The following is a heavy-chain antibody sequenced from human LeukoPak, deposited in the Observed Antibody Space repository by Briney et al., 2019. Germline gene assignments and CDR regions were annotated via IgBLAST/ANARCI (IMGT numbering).Heavy chain of an antibody. CDR1: GYTFTGYY. CDR3: ARANWNYVGWFDP. CDR2: INPNSGGT. D-gene: IGHD1-7*01. V-gene: IGHV1-2*02. Sequence: ASVKVSCKASGYTFTGYYMHWVRQAPGQGLEWMGWINPNSGGTNYAQKFQGRVTMTRDTSISTAYMELSRLRSDDTAVYYCARANWNYVGWFDPWGQGTLVTVSS. J-gene: IGHJ5*02.